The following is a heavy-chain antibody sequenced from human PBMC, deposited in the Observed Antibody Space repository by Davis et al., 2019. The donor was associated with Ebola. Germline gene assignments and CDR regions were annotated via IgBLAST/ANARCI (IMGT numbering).Heavy chain of an antibody. V-gene: IGHV3-9*01. J-gene: IGHJ2*01. CDR1: GFTFDDYA. CDR3: ARDEAYWYFDL. CDR2: ISWNSGSI. Sequence: SLKISCAASGFTFDDYAMHWVRQAPGKGLEWVSGISWNSGSIGYADSVKGRFTISRDNAKNSLYLQMNSLRAEDTAVYYCARDEAYWYFDLWGRGTLITVSS.